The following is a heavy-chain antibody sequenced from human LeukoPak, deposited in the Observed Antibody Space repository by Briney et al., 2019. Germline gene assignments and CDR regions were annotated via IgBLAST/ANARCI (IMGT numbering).Heavy chain of an antibody. CDR3: AKDMGTTQYYYGMDV. D-gene: IGHD4-11*01. CDR2: ISWNSGSI. CDR1: GFTFDDYA. J-gene: IGHJ6*02. Sequence: GGSLRLSCAASGFTFDDYAMHWVRHAPGKGLEWVSGISWNSGSIGYADSVKGRFTISRDNAKNSLYLQMNSLRAEDTALYYCAKDMGTTQYYYGMDVWGQGTTVTVSS. V-gene: IGHV3-9*01.